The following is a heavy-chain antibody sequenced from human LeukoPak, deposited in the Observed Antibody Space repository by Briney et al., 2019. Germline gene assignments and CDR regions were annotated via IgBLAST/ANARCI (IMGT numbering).Heavy chain of an antibody. J-gene: IGHJ4*02. CDR1: GFTFSSYE. D-gene: IGHD6-13*01. V-gene: IGHV3-48*03. CDR2: ISSSGSTI. Sequence: GGSLRLSCVASGFTFSSYEMNWVRQAPGKGLEWVSYISSSGSTIYYADSVKGRFTISRDNAKNSLYLQMNSLRAEDTAVYYCGQTIAAAGTGYWGQGTLVTVSS. CDR3: GQTIAAAGTGY.